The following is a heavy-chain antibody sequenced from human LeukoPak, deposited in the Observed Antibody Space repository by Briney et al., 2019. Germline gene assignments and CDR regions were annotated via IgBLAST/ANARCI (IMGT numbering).Heavy chain of an antibody. CDR1: GGSFSGYY. CDR2: INHSGST. J-gene: IGHJ5*01. D-gene: IGHD3-22*01. Sequence: SETLSLTCAVYGGSFSGYYWSWIRQPPGKGLEWIGEINHSGSTNYNPSLKSRVTISVDTSKRQFSLKVNSVTAADTAVYYCASQKDYYDSSGPRGWFDSWGQGILVTVSS. CDR3: ASQKDYYDSSGPRGWFDS. V-gene: IGHV4-34*01.